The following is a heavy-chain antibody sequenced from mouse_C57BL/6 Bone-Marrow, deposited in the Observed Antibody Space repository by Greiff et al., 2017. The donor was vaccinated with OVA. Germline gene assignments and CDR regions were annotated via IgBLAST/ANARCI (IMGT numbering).Heavy chain of an antibody. V-gene: IGHV1-50*01. Sequence: QVQLQQPGAELVKPGASVKLSCKASGYTFTSYWMQWVKQRPGQGLEWIGEIDPSDSYTNYNQKFKGKATLTVDTSSSTAYMQLSSLTSEDSAVYYCASFITKVAYWGKGTLVTGSA. CDR2: IDPSDSYT. CDR1: GYTFTSYW. CDR3: ASFITKVAY. D-gene: IGHD1-1*01. J-gene: IGHJ3*01.